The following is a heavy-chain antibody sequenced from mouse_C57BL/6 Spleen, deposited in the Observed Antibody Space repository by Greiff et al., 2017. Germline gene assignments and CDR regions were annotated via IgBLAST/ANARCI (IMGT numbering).Heavy chain of an antibody. Sequence: EVQLVESGGGLVQPGGSLSLSCAASGFTFTDYYMSWVRQPPGKALEWLGFIRNKANGYTTEYSASVKGRFTISRDNSQSSLYLQMNALRAEDSATYYCARSLFFDYWGQGTTLTVSS. V-gene: IGHV7-3*01. CDR1: GFTFTDYY. CDR3: ARSLFFDY. J-gene: IGHJ2*01. CDR2: IRNKANGYTT. D-gene: IGHD1-1*01.